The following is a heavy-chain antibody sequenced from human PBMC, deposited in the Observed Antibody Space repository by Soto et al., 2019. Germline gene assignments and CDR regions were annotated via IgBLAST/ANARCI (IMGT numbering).Heavy chain of an antibody. Sequence: GGSLRLYCGASGFTFSSYSMNWVRQAPGKGLEWVSSISSSSSYIYYADSVKGRFTISRDNAKNSLSLQMNSLRAEDTAVYYCAKGGGRIVPRHFDNWGQEILVTVSS. D-gene: IGHD1-26*01. CDR2: ISSSSSYI. CDR1: GFTFSSYS. V-gene: IGHV3-21*04. J-gene: IGHJ4*02. CDR3: AKGGGRIVPRHFDN.